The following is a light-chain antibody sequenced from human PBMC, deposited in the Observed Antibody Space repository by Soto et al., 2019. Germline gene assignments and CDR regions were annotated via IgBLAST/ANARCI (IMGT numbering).Light chain of an antibody. CDR1: QSVSSSY. CDR2: GAS. CDR3: QQSGSPPLT. J-gene: IGKJ4*01. Sequence: EIVLTQSPGTLSLSPGERATLSCRASQSVSSSYLAWYQQKPGQAPRLLIYGASSRATGIPDRFSGSGSGTDFTLTISRLEPEDFAVYYCQQSGSPPLTFGGGTKVELK. V-gene: IGKV3-20*01.